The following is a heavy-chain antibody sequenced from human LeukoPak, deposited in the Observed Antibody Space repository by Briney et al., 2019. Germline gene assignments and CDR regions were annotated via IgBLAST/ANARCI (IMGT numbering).Heavy chain of an antibody. CDR3: ARDQVAGLNEIDY. V-gene: IGHV3-11*01. Sequence: GGSLRLSCAASGFTFSDYYMSWIRQAPGKGLEWVSYISSSGSTIYYADSVKGRFTISRDNAKNSLYLQMNSLRAEDTAVYYCARDQVAGLNEIDYWGQGTLVTVSS. CDR2: ISSSGSTI. CDR1: GFTFSDYY. D-gene: IGHD6-19*01. J-gene: IGHJ4*02.